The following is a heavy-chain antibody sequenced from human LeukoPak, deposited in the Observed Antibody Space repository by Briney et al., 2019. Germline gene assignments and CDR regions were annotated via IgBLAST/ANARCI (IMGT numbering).Heavy chain of an antibody. CDR1: GGSISSYY. V-gene: IGHV4-4*07. CDR3: ARDRAQDEPYMSV. J-gene: IGHJ6*03. CDR2: IYTSGST. Sequence: SETLSLTCTVSGGSISSYYWSWIRQPAGKGLEWIGRIYTSGSTNYNPSLKSRVTISVDKSKNQFSLKLSSVTAADTAVYYCARDRAQDEPYMSVSGKGTTVTVSS.